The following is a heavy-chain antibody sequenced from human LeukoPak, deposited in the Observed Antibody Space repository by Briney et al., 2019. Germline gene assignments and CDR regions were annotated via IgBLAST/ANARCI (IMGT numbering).Heavy chain of an antibody. CDR1: GYSISSGCY. J-gene: IGHJ4*02. CDR2: IYHSGST. V-gene: IGHV4-38-2*01. D-gene: IGHD3-9*01. Sequence: PSETLSLTCAVSGYSISSGCYWGWIRQPPGKGLEWIGSIYHSGSTYYNPSLKSRVTISVDTSKNQFSLKPSSVTAADTAVYYCANSYYDMSQFDYWGQGTLVTVSS. CDR3: ANSYYDMSQFDY.